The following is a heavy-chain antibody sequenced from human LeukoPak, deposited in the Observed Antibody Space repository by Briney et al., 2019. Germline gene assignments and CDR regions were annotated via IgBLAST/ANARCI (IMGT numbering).Heavy chain of an antibody. Sequence: PGGSLRLSCAASGFTFSSYWMHWVRQAPGKGLVWVSRINSDGSSTSYADSVKGRFTISRDNAKNTLYLQMNSLKAEDTAVYYCARDAGPYYYDSSGYYYWGQGTLVTVSS. V-gene: IGHV3-74*01. D-gene: IGHD3-22*01. J-gene: IGHJ4*02. CDR3: ARDAGPYYYDSSGYYY. CDR2: INSDGSST. CDR1: GFTFSSYW.